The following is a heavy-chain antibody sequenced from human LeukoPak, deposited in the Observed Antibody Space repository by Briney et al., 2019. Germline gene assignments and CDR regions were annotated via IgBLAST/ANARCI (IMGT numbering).Heavy chain of an antibody. J-gene: IGHJ4*02. CDR2: ISGSGGST. V-gene: IGHV3-23*01. CDR1: GFTFSSYA. Sequence: PGGSLRFSCAASGFTFSSYAMNWVRQAPGKGLEWVSGISGSGGSTNYADSVKGRFTISRDNSKNTLYLQMNSLRAEDTAVYYCARLLVYNSGAEAFDYWGPGTLVTVSS. D-gene: IGHD2-8*01. CDR3: ARLLVYNSGAEAFDY.